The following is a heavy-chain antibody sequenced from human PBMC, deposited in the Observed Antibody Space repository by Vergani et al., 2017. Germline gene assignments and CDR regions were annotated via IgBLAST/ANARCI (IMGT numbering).Heavy chain of an antibody. Sequence: QVQLQESGPGLVKSSETLSLTCSVSFDSIRNLYCNWILQPPGKGLEWIGSIHYSENTNYNPSLKTRVTISVDTSKNQFSLTLTSVTAADTAVYYCARDGGEYDKDALDVWGQGTKVTVTS. CDR3: ARDGGEYDKDALDV. D-gene: IGHD2-21*01. J-gene: IGHJ3*01. CDR1: FDSIRNLY. V-gene: IGHV4-59*11. CDR2: IHYSENT.